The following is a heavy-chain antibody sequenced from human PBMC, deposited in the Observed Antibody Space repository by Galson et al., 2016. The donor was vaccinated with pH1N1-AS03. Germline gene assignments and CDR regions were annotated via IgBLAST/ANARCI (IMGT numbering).Heavy chain of an antibody. CDR1: GYLFTNYW. D-gene: IGHD1-26*01. CDR2: FYPSDSDA. CDR3: ARHASPTILSYHFDY. V-gene: IGHV5-51*01. J-gene: IGHJ4*02. Sequence: QSGAEVKQPGEPLTISCKTSGYLFTNYWIGWVRHMPGTGLEWMGIFYPSDSDARYSPSFPGQVTFSADKSTATAYLQWTTLKAADTAIYYCARHASPTILSYHFDYWGRGTLVTVSS.